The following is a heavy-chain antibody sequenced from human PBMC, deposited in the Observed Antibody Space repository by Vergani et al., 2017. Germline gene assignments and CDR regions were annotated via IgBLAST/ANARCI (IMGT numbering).Heavy chain of an antibody. J-gene: IGHJ6*03. CDR1: GYTFTSYD. D-gene: IGHD1-1*01. V-gene: IGHV1-8*02. Sequence: QVQLVQSGAEVKKPGASVKVSCKASGYTFTSYDINWVRQATGQGLEWMGWMNPNSGNTGYAQKFQGRVTMTRNTSISTAYMELSSVTAADTAVYYCARDKGTIQLERPDYYYYMDVWGKGTTVTVSS. CDR3: ARDKGTIQLERPDYYYYMDV. CDR2: MNPNSGNT.